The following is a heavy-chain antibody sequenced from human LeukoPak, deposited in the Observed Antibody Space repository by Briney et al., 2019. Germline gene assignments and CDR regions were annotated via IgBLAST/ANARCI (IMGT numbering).Heavy chain of an antibody. V-gene: IGHV4-34*01. CDR2: INHSGST. D-gene: IGHD2-8*01. J-gene: IGHJ5*02. Sequence: PSETLSLTCAVYGGSFSGYYWSWIRQPPGKGLEWIGEINHSGSTNYNPSLKSRVTISVDTSKNQFSLKLSSVTAADTAVYYCARSRYCTNGVCYLSWFDPWGQGTLVTVSS. CDR1: GGSFSGYY. CDR3: ARSRYCTNGVCYLSWFDP.